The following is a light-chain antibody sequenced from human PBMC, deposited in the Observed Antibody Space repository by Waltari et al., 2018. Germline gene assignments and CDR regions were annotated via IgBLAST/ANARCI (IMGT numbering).Light chain of an antibody. V-gene: IGLV7-46*01. Sequence: QAVVTQEPSLTVSPGGTVTLTCGSSTGPVTSGHYPYWFQQKPGQVTRTLIYDTSNKHSWTPARFSGSLLGGKAALTLSGAQPEDEADYYCLLWYSGARWVFGGGTKLSVL. J-gene: IGLJ3*02. CDR2: DTS. CDR1: TGPVTSGHY. CDR3: LLWYSGARWV.